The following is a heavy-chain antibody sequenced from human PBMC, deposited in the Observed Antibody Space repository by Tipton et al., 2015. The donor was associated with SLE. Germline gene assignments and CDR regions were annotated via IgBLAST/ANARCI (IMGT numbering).Heavy chain of an antibody. Sequence: TLSLTCTVSGGSIGSYGYSWTWIRQRPGKGLEWIGHIVYSGSPNYNPSLRSRVSISFDTSKTHFSLKLGSVTVADTAVYYCARGGVGGYDFFDHWGQGTLVTVSS. D-gene: IGHD5-12*01. CDR2: IVYSGSP. J-gene: IGHJ4*02. V-gene: IGHV4-31*03. CDR1: GGSIGSYGYS. CDR3: ARGGVGGYDFFDH.